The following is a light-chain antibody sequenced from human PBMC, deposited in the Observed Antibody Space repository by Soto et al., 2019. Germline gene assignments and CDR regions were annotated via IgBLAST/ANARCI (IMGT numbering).Light chain of an antibody. CDR1: SSDVGAYNY. V-gene: IGLV2-14*01. CDR2: EVT. CDR3: SSKRDSSTIFV. J-gene: IGLJ1*01. Sequence: QSALTQPASVSGSPGQSITISCTGTSSDVGAYNYVSWYQHHPGKVPKLLIYEVTNRPSGVSDRFSGSKSGNTASLTISGLQAEDEADYYCSSKRDSSTIFVFGSGTKVIV.